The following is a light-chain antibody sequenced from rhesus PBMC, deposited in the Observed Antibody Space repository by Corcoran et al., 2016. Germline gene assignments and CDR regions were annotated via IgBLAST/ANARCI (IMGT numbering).Light chain of an antibody. CDR3: QQYNDLLTWT. V-gene: IGKV3-40*03. CDR1: ETVGSS. Sequence: PGETATLSCRASETVGSSLAWYQQKPGQAPKLLFHSAYFRAKGIPDRFSGSGSRTESTLTISRLEPEDVGVYHCQQYNDLLTWTFGQGTKVEIK. CDR2: SAY. J-gene: IGKJ1*01.